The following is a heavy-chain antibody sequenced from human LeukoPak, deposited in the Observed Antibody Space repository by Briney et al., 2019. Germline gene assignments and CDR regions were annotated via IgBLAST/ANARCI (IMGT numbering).Heavy chain of an antibody. V-gene: IGHV3-30*18. J-gene: IGHJ4*02. CDR1: GFTFSSYG. CDR3: AKTLEPQQLVPPTFDY. Sequence: GGSRRLSCAASGFTFSSYGMHWVRQAPGKGLEWVAVISYDGSNKYYADSVKGRFTISRDNSKNTLYLQMNSLRAEDTAVYYCAKTLEPQQLVPPTFDYWGQGTLVTVSS. D-gene: IGHD6-13*01. CDR2: ISYDGSNK.